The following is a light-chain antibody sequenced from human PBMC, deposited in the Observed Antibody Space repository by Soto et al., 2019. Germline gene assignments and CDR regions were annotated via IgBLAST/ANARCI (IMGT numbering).Light chain of an antibody. J-gene: IGLJ2*01. CDR3: QSQDISRTMKV. CDR2: KDS. CDR1: ALPKQY. Sequence: SYELTQLPSVSVSPGQTARMTCFGDALPKQYVHWFQQKPGQAPVLVIYKDSERPSGIPERFSGSSSGTTATLTISGVQADDEADYYCQSQDISRTMKVFGGGTKLTVL. V-gene: IGLV3-25*03.